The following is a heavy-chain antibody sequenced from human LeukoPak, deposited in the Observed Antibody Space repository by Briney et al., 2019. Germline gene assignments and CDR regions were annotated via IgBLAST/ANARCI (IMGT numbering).Heavy chain of an antibody. D-gene: IGHD4-17*01. CDR3: ARDYGDTLYYYYGMDA. CDR1: GGSISSGDYY. Sequence: SQTLSLTCTVSGGSISSGDYYWSWIRQPPGKGLEWIGYIYYSGSTYYNPSLKSRVTISVDTSKNQFSLKLSSVTAADTAVYYCARDYGDTLYYYYGMDAWGQGTTVTVSS. V-gene: IGHV4-30-4*01. J-gene: IGHJ6*02. CDR2: IYYSGST.